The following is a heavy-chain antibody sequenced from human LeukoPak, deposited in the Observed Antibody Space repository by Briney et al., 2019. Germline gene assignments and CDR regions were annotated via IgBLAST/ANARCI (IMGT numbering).Heavy chain of an antibody. Sequence: PETLSLTCTVSGGSIRSSGYYWGWIRLPPGKGLEWIGNVYYTGSTYYNPSLKSGVTISVDTSKNQFSLKLNSVTAADTAVYYCARRTTAVAGSYFDCWGQGTLVTVSS. D-gene: IGHD6-19*01. V-gene: IGHV4-39*01. CDR2: VYYTGST. J-gene: IGHJ4*02. CDR3: ARRTTAVAGSYFDC. CDR1: GGSIRSSGYY.